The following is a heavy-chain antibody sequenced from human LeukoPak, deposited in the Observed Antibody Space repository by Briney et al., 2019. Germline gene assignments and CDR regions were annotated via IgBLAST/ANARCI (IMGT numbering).Heavy chain of an antibody. Sequence: PSETLSLTCIVSGGSINNHYWTWIRQPPGKGLEWIGNIYYSGSTYYNPSLKSRVTISVDTSKNQFSLNLNSVTAADTAVYYCARDTGSFPHVSFDIWGQGTMVTVSS. D-gene: IGHD1-26*01. CDR2: IYYSGST. CDR1: GGSINNHY. V-gene: IGHV4-59*11. CDR3: ARDTGSFPHVSFDI. J-gene: IGHJ3*02.